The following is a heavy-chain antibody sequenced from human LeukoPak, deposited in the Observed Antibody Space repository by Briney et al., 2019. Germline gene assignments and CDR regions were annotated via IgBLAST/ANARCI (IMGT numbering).Heavy chain of an antibody. Sequence: PSETLSLTCTVSGGSISSSSYYWGAIRQPPGKGLEWIGSIYYSGSTYYNPSLKSRVTISVDTSKNQFSLKLSSVTAADTAVYYCARHVVATISDAFDIWGQGTTVTVSS. D-gene: IGHD5-12*01. CDR3: ARHVVATISDAFDI. CDR1: GGSISSSSYY. CDR2: IYYSGST. J-gene: IGHJ3*02. V-gene: IGHV4-39*01.